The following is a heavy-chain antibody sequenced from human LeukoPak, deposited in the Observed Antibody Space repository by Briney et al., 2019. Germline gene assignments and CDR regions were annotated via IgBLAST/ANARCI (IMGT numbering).Heavy chain of an antibody. J-gene: IGHJ4*02. CDR1: GGSFSGYY. Sequence: SETLSLTCAVYGGSFSGYYWSWIRQPPGKGLEWIGEINHSGSTNYNPSLKSRVTISVDTSKNQFSLKLSSVTAADTAVYYCARRTLGYCSGGSCYWQRYFDYWGQGTLVTVSS. D-gene: IGHD2-15*01. V-gene: IGHV4-34*01. CDR2: INHSGST. CDR3: ARRTLGYCSGGSCYWQRYFDY.